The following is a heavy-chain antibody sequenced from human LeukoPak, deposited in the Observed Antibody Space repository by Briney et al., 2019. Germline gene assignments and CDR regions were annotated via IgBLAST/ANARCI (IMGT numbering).Heavy chain of an antibody. CDR3: ARDKPPYYDSSTYYFDY. D-gene: IGHD3-22*01. CDR2: IYTGGST. CDR1: GGSISSYY. Sequence: SETLSLTCTVSGGSISSYYWSWIRQPAGKGLEWIGRIYTGGSTNYNPSLKSRVTMSVDTSKNQFSLKLSSVTAADTAVYYCARDKPPYYDSSTYYFDYWGQGTLVTVSS. V-gene: IGHV4-4*07. J-gene: IGHJ4*02.